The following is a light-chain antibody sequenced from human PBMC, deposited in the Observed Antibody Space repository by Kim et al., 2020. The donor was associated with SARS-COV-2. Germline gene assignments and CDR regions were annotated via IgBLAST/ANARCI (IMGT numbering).Light chain of an antibody. CDR3: QSRDSSDKVV. J-gene: IGLJ2*01. CDR1: SLRRYY. Sequence: SSELTQDPAVSVALGQTVRISCQGDSLRRYYATWYQQKPRQSPVVVNYGKNNRPSGIPDRFSGSSSGNTASLTITGAQAEDEADYYCQSRDSSDKVVFGGGNQLTVL. CDR2: GKN. V-gene: IGLV3-19*01.